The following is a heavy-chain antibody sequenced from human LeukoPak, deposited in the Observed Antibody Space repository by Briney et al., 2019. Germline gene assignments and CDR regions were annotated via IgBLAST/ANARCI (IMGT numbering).Heavy chain of an antibody. CDR3: ARALYYDSSGYLYYFDY. V-gene: IGHV3-11*01. CDR1: GFTFSDYY. J-gene: IGHJ4*02. D-gene: IGHD3-22*01. Sequence: PGRSLRLSCAASGFTFSDYYMSWIRQAPGKGLEWVSYISSSGSTIYYADSVKGRFAISRDNAKNSLYLQMNSLRAEDTAVYYCARALYYDSSGYLYYFDYWGQGTLVTVSS. CDR2: ISSSGSTI.